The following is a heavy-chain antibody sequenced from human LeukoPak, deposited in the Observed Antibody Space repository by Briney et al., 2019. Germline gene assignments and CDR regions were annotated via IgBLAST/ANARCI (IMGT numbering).Heavy chain of an antibody. CDR3: ARRADIVVVPDAFDI. CDR2: IYSGGST. Sequence: GGSLRLSCAASGFTVSSNYMSWVRQAPGKGLEWVSVIYSGGSTYYADSAKGRFTISRDNSKNTLYLQMNSLRAEDTAVYYCARRADIVVVPDAFDIWGQGTMVTVSS. J-gene: IGHJ3*02. CDR1: GFTVSSNY. D-gene: IGHD2-2*01. V-gene: IGHV3-66*04.